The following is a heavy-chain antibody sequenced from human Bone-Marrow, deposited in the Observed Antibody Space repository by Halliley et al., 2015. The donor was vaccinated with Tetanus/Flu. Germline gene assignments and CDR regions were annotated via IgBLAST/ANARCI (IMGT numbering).Heavy chain of an antibody. D-gene: IGHD2-21*02. J-gene: IGHJ4*02. Sequence: LISGDGGTTNYVDSVKGRFTISRDNNKKSLYLQMNSLRREDTAFYYCVKDFYCRIGDCYSHFAHWGQGTLVTVSS. CDR2: ISGDGGTT. V-gene: IGHV3-43*02. CDR3: VKDFYCRIGDCYSHFAH.